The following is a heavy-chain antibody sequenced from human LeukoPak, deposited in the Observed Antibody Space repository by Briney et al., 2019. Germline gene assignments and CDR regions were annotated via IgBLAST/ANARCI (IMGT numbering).Heavy chain of an antibody. CDR1: GFTFSSYA. Sequence: GGSLRLSCAASGFTFSSYAMSWVRQAPGKGLECISGFSGSGGSTYYADSVKGRFTISRDNSKNTLYLQMNSLRAEDTAVYYCAKTTHYYDSPDAFDIWGQGTMVTVSS. J-gene: IGHJ3*02. CDR3: AKTTHYYDSPDAFDI. V-gene: IGHV3-23*01. D-gene: IGHD3-22*01. CDR2: FSGSGGST.